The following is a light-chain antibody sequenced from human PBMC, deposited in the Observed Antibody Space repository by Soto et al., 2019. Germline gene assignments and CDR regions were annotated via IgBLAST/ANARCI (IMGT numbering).Light chain of an antibody. CDR1: QNIRNW. Sequence: DIPMTQSPSTLSASVGDSVTITCRASQNIRNWLAWYQQKPGKAPNTLIYDASSLKSGVPARFSGSGSGTEFTLTISSLQPDDFAPYYCQQYNTYSTFGQGTRLEIK. CDR2: DAS. CDR3: QQYNTYST. V-gene: IGKV1-5*01. J-gene: IGKJ5*01.